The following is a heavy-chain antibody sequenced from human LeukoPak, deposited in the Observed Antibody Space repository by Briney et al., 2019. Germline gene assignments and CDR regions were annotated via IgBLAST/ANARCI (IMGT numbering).Heavy chain of an antibody. V-gene: IGHV3-30*02. CDR1: GFTFSSYA. CDR3: AKEVAVAGTGRWFDP. D-gene: IGHD6-19*01. J-gene: IGHJ5*02. CDR2: IRYDGSNK. Sequence: GGSLRLSCAASGFTFSSYAMHWVRQAPGKGLEWVAFIRYDGSNKYYADSVKGRFTISRDNSKNTLYLQMNSLRAEDTAVYYCAKEVAVAGTGRWFDPWGQGTLVTVSS.